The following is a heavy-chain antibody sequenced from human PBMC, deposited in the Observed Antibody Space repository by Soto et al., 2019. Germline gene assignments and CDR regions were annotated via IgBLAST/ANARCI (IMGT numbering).Heavy chain of an antibody. V-gene: IGHV3-30*18. J-gene: IGHJ6*02. CDR2: ISYDGSDK. CDR1: GFTFSSYG. Sequence: GGSLRLSCAASGFTFSSYGIHWVRQAPGKGLEWVAFISYDGSDKYYTDSVKGRFTISRDNSKNTLYLQMNGLRGEDTAVYYCAKRRNVLRFLEWSSGMEVWGQGTTVTVSS. CDR3: AKRRNVLRFLEWSSGMEV. D-gene: IGHD3-3*01.